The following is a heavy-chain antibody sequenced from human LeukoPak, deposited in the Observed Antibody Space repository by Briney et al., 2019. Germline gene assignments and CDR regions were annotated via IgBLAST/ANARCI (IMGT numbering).Heavy chain of an antibody. V-gene: IGHV3-48*01. D-gene: IGHD3-22*01. Sequence: GGSLRLSCAASGFTFSSYSMNWVRQAPGKGLEWVSYISRSSSTIYYADSVKDRFTISRDNAKNSLYLQMNSLRAEDTAVYYCAKGLLDYDSSGYLDYFDYWGQGTLVTVSS. J-gene: IGHJ4*02. CDR3: AKGLLDYDSSGYLDYFDY. CDR2: ISRSSSTI. CDR1: GFTFSSYS.